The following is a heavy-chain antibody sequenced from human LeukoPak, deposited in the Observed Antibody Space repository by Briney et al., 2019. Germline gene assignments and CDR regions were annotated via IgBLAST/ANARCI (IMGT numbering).Heavy chain of an antibody. J-gene: IGHJ4*03. Sequence: SGGSLRLSCAASGFTFSSYAMTWVRQAPGKGLEWVSGISVNGGSTYYADSVKGRFTISRDNSKNTVYLQMNSLRAEDTALYYCAKDMGYCSSTSCYLDYWGQGILVTVSS. V-gene: IGHV3-23*01. CDR2: ISVNGGST. CDR3: AKDMGYCSSTSCYLDY. CDR1: GFTFSSYA. D-gene: IGHD2-2*01.